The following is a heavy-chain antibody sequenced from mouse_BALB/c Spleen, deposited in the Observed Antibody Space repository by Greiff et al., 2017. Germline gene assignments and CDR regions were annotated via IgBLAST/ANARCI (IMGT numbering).Heavy chain of an antibody. V-gene: IGHV5-6-2*01. CDR3: ARHGYYYGSSYGMDY. Sequence: EVMLVESGGGLVKLGGSLKLSCAASGFTFSSYYMSWVRQTPEKRLELVAAINSNGGSTYYPDTVKGRFTISRDNAKNTLYLQMSSLKSEDTALYYCARHGYYYGSSYGMDYWGQGTSVTVSS. D-gene: IGHD1-1*01. CDR1: GFTFSSYY. J-gene: IGHJ4*01. CDR2: INSNGGST.